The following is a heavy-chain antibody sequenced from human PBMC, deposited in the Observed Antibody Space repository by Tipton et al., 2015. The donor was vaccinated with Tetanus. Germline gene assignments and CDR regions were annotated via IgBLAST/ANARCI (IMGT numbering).Heavy chain of an antibody. J-gene: IGHJ5*02. CDR2: ISPSGGIT. CDR1: GFTFNDFY. V-gene: IGHV3-11*01. Sequence: SLRLSCAGSGFTFNDFYMSWVRQAPGKGPEFVSHISPSGGITYYADSVRGRFTISRDNAKRFLYLQMNSLTADDTAVYYCARDRRHCTDGVCYSFVLSLGQGTLVTVSS. D-gene: IGHD2-8*01. CDR3: ARDRRHCTDGVCYSFVLS.